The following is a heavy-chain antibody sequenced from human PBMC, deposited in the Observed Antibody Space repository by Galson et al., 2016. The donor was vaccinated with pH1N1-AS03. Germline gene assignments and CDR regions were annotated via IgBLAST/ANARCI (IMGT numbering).Heavy chain of an antibody. Sequence: SSSGGSTYYAESEKGRFTISRDYSKNTVDLQMNSLRAEDTAVYYCAKDRNDYRLHYFSGSDVWGQGTTVIVPS. V-gene: IGHV3-23*01. CDR3: AKDRNDYRLHYFSGSDV. D-gene: IGHD1-1*01. CDR2: SSSGGST. J-gene: IGHJ6*02.